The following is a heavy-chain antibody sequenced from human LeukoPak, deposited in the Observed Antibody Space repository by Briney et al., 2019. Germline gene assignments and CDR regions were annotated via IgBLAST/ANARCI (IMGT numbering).Heavy chain of an antibody. J-gene: IGHJ5*02. D-gene: IGHD2-15*01. CDR2: IRYDE. CDR3: GSCSGGSCHSGWFDP. V-gene: IGHV3-30*02. CDR1: GFTFSSYG. Sequence: GESLRLSCAASGFTFSSYGMHWVRQAPGKGLEWVAFIRYDEYYADSVKGRFTISRDNSKNTLYLQMNSLRAEDTAVYYCGSCSGGSCHSGWFDPWGQGTLVTVSS.